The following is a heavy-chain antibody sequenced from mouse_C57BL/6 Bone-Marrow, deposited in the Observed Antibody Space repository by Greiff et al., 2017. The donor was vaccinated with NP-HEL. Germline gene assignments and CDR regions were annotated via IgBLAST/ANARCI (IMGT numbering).Heavy chain of an antibody. Sequence: DVKLVESGGGLVKPGGSLKLSCAASGFTFSDYGMHWVRQAPEKGLEWVAYISSGSSTIYYADTVKGRFTISRDNAKNTLFLQMTSLRSEDTAMYYCARHDGYPYFDYWGQGTTLTVSS. CDR3: ARHDGYPYFDY. D-gene: IGHD2-3*01. CDR1: GFTFSDYG. V-gene: IGHV5-17*01. J-gene: IGHJ2*01. CDR2: ISSGSSTI.